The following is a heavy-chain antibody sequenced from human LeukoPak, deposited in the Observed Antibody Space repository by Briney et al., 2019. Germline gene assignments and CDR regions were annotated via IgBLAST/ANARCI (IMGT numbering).Heavy chain of an antibody. CDR1: GFTFSSYA. Sequence: PGGSLRLSCAASGFTFSSYAMSWVRQAPGKGLEWVSAISGSGGSTYYADSVKGRFTISRDNSKNTLYLQMNSLRAEDTAVYYCARHRGYYYGSGSYYIDYYYYGMDVWGQGTTVTVSS. D-gene: IGHD3-10*01. CDR3: ARHRGYYYGSGSYYIDYYYYGMDV. V-gene: IGHV3-23*01. CDR2: ISGSGGST. J-gene: IGHJ6*02.